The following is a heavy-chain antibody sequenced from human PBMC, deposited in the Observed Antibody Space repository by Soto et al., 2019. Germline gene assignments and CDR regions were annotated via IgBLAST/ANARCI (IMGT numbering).Heavy chain of an antibody. J-gene: IGHJ6*02. CDR1: GGSISSDNCS. CDR3: ARVRVTIGYGMDV. Sequence: QLQLQESGSGLVKPSQTLSLTCAVSGGSISSDNCSWSWIRQPPGKGLEWIGYIYHSGSTDYNPSLKRRASTSVNKSRNQFSLKLSSVSAAGTAVYFCARVRVTIGYGMDVWGQGTTVTVSS. V-gene: IGHV4-30-2*01. CDR2: IYHSGST. D-gene: IGHD4-17*01.